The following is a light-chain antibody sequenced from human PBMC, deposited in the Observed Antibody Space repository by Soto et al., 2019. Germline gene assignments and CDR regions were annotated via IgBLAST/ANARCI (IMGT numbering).Light chain of an antibody. CDR3: QRYNSDPPLT. V-gene: IGKV1-27*01. Sequence: DIQMTQSPSSLSAFVGDRVTMTCRASQGISNYLAWYQQKPGKVPKLLIYAASTLQSGVPSRFSGSGSGTDFTLTISSLQPEDVATYYCQRYNSDPPLTFGGGTKVEIK. CDR1: QGISNY. J-gene: IGKJ4*01. CDR2: AAS.